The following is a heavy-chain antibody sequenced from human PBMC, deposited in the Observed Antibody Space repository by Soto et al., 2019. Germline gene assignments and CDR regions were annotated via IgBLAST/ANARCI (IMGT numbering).Heavy chain of an antibody. D-gene: IGHD4-17*01. V-gene: IGHV1-24*01. CDR3: ARQYGVRAFDI. J-gene: IGHJ3*02. CDR1: GYTLTELS. Sequence: ASVKVSCKGSGYTLTELSMHWVRQAPGKGLEWMGGFDPEDGETIYAQKFQGRVTMTEDTSTVTAYMELSSLRSEDTVVYYCARQYGVRAFDIWGQGTMVTVSS. CDR2: FDPEDGET.